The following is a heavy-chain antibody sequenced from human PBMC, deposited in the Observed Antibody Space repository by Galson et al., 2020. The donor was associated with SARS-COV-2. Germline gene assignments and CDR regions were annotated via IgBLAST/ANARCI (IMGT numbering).Heavy chain of an antibody. Sequence: SETLSLTCTVSGGSISSYHWSWIRQPPGKGLEWIGYIYYGGSTSYNPSLKSRVTISVDTSKNQFSLKLTSVTAEDTAVYYCARSGIQLYRGIDYVYYHGMDVWGQGTTVTVSS. CDR1: GGSISSYH. J-gene: IGHJ6*02. CDR2: IYYGGST. CDR3: ARSGIQLYRGIDYVYYHGMDV. D-gene: IGHD5-18*01. V-gene: IGHV4-59*08.